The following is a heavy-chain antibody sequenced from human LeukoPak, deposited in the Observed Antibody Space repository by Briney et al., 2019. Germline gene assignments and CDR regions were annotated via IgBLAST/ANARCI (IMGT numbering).Heavy chain of an antibody. V-gene: IGHV1-46*01. D-gene: IGHD6-6*01. CDR2: INPSGGST. CDR3: ARERGLAALFDYYFDY. J-gene: IGHJ4*02. Sequence: GASVKVSCKASGYTFTSYYMHWVRQAPGQGLEWMGIINPSGGSTSYAQKFQGRVTMTRDTSTSTVYMELSSLRSEDTAVYYCARERGLAALFDYYFDYWGQGTLVTVSS. CDR1: GYTFTSYY.